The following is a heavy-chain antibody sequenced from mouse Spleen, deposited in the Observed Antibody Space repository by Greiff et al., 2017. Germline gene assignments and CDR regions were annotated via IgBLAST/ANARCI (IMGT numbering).Heavy chain of an antibody. CDR2: IDPENGDT. D-gene: IGHD2-14*01. V-gene: IGHV14-4*01. CDR1: GFNIKDDY. CDR3: TTYRYDCAMDY. J-gene: IGHJ4*01. Sequence: EVQLQQSGAELVRPGASVKLSCTASGFNIKDDYMHWVKQRPEQGLEWIGWIDPENGDTEYASKFQGKATITADTSSNTAYLQLSSLTSEDTAVYYCTTYRYDCAMDYWGQGTSVTVSS.